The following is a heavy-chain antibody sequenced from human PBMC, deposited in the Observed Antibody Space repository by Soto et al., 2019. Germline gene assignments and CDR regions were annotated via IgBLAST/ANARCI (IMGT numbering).Heavy chain of an antibody. CDR2: ISDGGST. CDR3: ARDGGGYFDD. Sequence: TSETLSLTCTVSGDSMSSYYWNWIRQPPGKGLEWIGYISDGGSTKYNPSVKSRVVISVDTSKNQFSLKLSSVTAADTAVYYCARDGGGYFDDWGQGTLVTVSS. V-gene: IGHV4-59*01. J-gene: IGHJ4*02. CDR1: GDSMSSYY. D-gene: IGHD2-15*01.